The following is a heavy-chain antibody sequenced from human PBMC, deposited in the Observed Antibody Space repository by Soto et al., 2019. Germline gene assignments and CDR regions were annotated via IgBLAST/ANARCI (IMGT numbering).Heavy chain of an antibody. V-gene: IGHV3-23*01. Sequence: GSLRLSCAASGFTFSSYAMSWVRQAPGKGLEWVSAISGSGGSTYYADSVKGRLTISRDNSKNTLYLQMNSLRAEDTAVYYCAKASTSWPNYYYYMDVWGKGTTVTVSS. J-gene: IGHJ6*03. CDR1: GFTFSSYA. D-gene: IGHD2-2*01. CDR2: ISGSGGST. CDR3: AKASTSWPNYYYYMDV.